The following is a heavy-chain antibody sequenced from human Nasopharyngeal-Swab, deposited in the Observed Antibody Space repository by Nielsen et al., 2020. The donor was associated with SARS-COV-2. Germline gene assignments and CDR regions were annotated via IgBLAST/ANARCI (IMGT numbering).Heavy chain of an antibody. D-gene: IGHD3-10*01. CDR2: IRSKANSYAT. CDR1: GFTFSGSA. Sequence: GESLKISCAASGFTFSGSAMHWVRQASRKGLEWVGRIRSKANSYATAYAASVKGRFTISRDDSKNTAYLQMNSLKTEDTAVYYCTRRAESGDDAFDIWGQGTMVTVSS. V-gene: IGHV3-73*01. CDR3: TRRAESGDDAFDI. J-gene: IGHJ3*02.